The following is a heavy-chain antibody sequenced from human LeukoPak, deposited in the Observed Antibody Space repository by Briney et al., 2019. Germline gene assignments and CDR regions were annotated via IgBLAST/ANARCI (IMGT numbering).Heavy chain of an antibody. CDR1: GFTLSDFA. Sequence: GGSLRLSCAASGFTLSDFAMSWVRQPPGKGLEWVPAISGSGGSTYYADYVKGRFTISRNNSKNTLYLQMNSLRAEDTAVYYCARGSGWYGYFDYWGLGTLVAVSS. D-gene: IGHD6-19*01. CDR2: ISGSGGST. CDR3: ARGSGWYGYFDY. J-gene: IGHJ4*02. V-gene: IGHV3-23*01.